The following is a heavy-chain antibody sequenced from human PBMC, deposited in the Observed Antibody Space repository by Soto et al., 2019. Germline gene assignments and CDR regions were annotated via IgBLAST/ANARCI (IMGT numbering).Heavy chain of an antibody. D-gene: IGHD5-12*01. CDR2: IYSGGST. CDR3: ARDRSGYDSVYYYYYMDV. J-gene: IGHJ6*03. V-gene: IGHV3-53*04. Sequence: EVQLVESGGGLVQPGGSLRLSCAASGFTVSSNYMSWVRQAPGKGLEWVSVIYSGGSTYYADSVKGRFTISRHNSKNTLYLQMNSLRAEDTAVYYCARDRSGYDSVYYYYYMDVWGKGTTVTVS. CDR1: GFTVSSNY.